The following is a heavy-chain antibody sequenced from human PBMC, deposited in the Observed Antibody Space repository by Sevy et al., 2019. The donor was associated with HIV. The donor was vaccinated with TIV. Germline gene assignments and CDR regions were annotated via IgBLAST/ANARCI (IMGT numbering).Heavy chain of an antibody. V-gene: IGHV3-11*01. CDR3: ARDEIAAAGRGDAFDI. J-gene: IGHJ3*02. D-gene: IGHD6-13*01. CDR2: ISSSGSTI. CDR1: GFTFSDYY. Sequence: GGSLRLSCAASGFTFSDYYMSWIRQAPGKGLEWVSYISSSGSTIYYADSVKGRFTISRGNAKNSLYLQMNSLRAEDTAVYYCARDEIAAAGRGDAFDIWGQGTMVTVSS.